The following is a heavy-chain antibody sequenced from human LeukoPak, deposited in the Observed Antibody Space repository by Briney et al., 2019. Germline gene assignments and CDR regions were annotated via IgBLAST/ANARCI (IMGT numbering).Heavy chain of an antibody. V-gene: IGHV1-2*02. D-gene: IGHD3-10*01. CDR2: INPNSGGT. CDR3: ARDPDYYGSGSPDY. J-gene: IGHJ4*02. Sequence: ASVKVSCKASGYTFTGYYMHWVRQAPGQGLEWMGWINPNSGGTNYAQKFQSRVTMTRDTSISTAYMELSRLRSDDTAVYYCARDPDYYGSGSPDYWGQGTLVTVSS. CDR1: GYTFTGYY.